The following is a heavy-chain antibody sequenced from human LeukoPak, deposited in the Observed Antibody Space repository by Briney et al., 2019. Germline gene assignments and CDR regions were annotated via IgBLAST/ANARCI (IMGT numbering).Heavy chain of an antibody. CDR3: ATYGGNSGYAFDI. Sequence: GGSLRLSCAASGFTFSSYGMHWVRQAPGKGLEWVAFIRYDGSNKYYADSVKGRFTISRDNSKNTLYLQMNSQRAEDTAVYYCATYGGNSGYAFDIWGQGTMVTVSS. J-gene: IGHJ3*02. D-gene: IGHD4-23*01. V-gene: IGHV3-30*02. CDR1: GFTFSSYG. CDR2: IRYDGSNK.